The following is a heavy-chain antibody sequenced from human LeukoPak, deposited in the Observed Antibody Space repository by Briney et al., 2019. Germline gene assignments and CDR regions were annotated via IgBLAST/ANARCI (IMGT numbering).Heavy chain of an antibody. Sequence: PSQTLSLTCTVSGGSLSSGTFYWSWIRQPAGKGLEWIGRIHTSGSANSNPSLKSRVTISAHTPKTQLSLNLTSVTAADTAVYYCARGLATRPDWFDPWGQGTLVTVSS. J-gene: IGHJ5*02. V-gene: IGHV4-61*02. CDR3: ARGLATRPDWFDP. CDR2: IHTSGSA. CDR1: GGSLSSGTFY. D-gene: IGHD6-6*01.